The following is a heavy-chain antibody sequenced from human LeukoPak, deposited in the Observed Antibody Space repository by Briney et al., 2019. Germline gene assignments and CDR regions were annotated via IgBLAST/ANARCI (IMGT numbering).Heavy chain of an antibody. D-gene: IGHD6-13*01. CDR2: IYYSGST. CDR1: GGSISSYY. V-gene: IGHV4-59*01. J-gene: IGHJ5*02. Sequence: SETLSLTCTVSGGSISSYYWSWIRQPPGKGLEWIGYIYYSGSTNYNPSLKSQVTISVDTSKNQFSLKLSSVTAADTAVYYCARDSSSWYRSNGWFDPWAREPWSPSPQ. CDR3: ARDSSSWYRSNGWFDP.